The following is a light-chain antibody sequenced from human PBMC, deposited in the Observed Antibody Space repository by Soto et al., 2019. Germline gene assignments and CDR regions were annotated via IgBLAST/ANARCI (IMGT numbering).Light chain of an antibody. CDR3: SSYISSSTLV. CDR2: EVS. J-gene: IGLJ1*01. Sequence: QSALTQPASVSAPPGQSITISCTATSSDVGAYNYVSWYQQHPGKAPKLMIYEVSNRPSGVSNRFSGSKSGNTASLTISGLQAEDEADYYCSSYISSSTLVFGTGTKVTVL. CDR1: SSDVGAYNY. V-gene: IGLV2-14*01.